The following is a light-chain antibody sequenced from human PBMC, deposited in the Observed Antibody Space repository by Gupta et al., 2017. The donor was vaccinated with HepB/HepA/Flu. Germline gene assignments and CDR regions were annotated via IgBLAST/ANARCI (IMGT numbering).Light chain of an antibody. CDR2: QVS. CDR1: QSLVYSDGYSY. Sequence: DIVMTQSPLSLPVTLGQPASISCRSSQSLVYSDGYSYLNWFQQRPGQSPRRLIYQVSNRDSGVPDRFSGSGSGTDFTLKFSRVEAEDVGVYFCMQGTQWPPTFGQGTRLEIK. J-gene: IGKJ5*01. CDR3: MQGTQWPPT. V-gene: IGKV2-30*01.